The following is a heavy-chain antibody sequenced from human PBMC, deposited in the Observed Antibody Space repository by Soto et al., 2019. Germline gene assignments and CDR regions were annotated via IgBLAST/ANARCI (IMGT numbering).Heavy chain of an antibody. CDR2: INHSGST. CDR3: ARWYENYYYGMDV. D-gene: IGHD2-15*01. CDR1: GGSFSGYY. Sequence: SETLSLTCAVYGGSFSGYYWSWIRQPPGKGLEWIGEINHSGSTNYNPSLKSRVTISVDTSKNQFSLKLSSVTAADTAVYYCARWYENYYYGMDVWGQGTTVTVSS. V-gene: IGHV4-34*01. J-gene: IGHJ6*02.